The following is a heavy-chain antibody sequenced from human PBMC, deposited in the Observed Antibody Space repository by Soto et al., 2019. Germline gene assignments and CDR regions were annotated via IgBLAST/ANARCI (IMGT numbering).Heavy chain of an antibody. D-gene: IGHD3-10*01. CDR2: IYWDDNK. CDR3: ARDTSVTITRGVVPENFDY. V-gene: IGHV2-5*02. J-gene: IGHJ4*02. Sequence: QITLKESGPTLVTPTQTLTLTCTISGFSLVTSGMGVGWIRQPPGKALDWLALIYWDDNKRYSPSQKNRLTITKDIFKNQVVLTRTNMDPVDTATYCCARDTSVTITRGVVPENFDYWGQGTQVVVSS. CDR1: GFSLVTSGMG.